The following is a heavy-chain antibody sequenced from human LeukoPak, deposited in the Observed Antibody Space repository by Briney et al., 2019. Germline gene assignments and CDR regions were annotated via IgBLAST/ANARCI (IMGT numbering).Heavy chain of an antibody. V-gene: IGHV3-30-3*01. Sequence: GRSLRLSCAASGFTFSSYAMHWVRQAPGKGLEWVAVISYDGSNKYYADSVKGRFTISRDNSKNTLYLQMNSLRAEDTAVYYCLYSSSWSSLDYWGQGTLVTVSS. CDR3: LYSSSWSSLDY. D-gene: IGHD6-13*01. J-gene: IGHJ4*02. CDR2: ISYDGSNK. CDR1: GFTFSSYA.